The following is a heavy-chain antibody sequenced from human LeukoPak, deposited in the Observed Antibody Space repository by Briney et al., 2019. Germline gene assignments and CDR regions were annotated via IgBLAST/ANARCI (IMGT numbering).Heavy chain of an antibody. D-gene: IGHD5-18*01. Sequence: PVASVKVSCKASGGTFSSYAISWVRQAPGQGLEWMGGIIPIFSTANYAQKFQGRVTITADESTGTAYMELSSLRSEDTAVYYCARVAPHVDTAMGHFDYWGQGTLVTVSS. CDR2: IIPIFSTA. V-gene: IGHV1-69*01. J-gene: IGHJ4*02. CDR1: GGTFSSYA. CDR3: ARVAPHVDTAMGHFDY.